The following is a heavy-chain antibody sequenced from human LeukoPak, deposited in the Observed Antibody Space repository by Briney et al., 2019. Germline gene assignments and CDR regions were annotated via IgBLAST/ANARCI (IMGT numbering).Heavy chain of an antibody. CDR1: GFIFSDYY. CDR2: IYSGGST. D-gene: IGHD3-10*01. Sequence: GGSLRLSCAASGFIFSDYYMSWIRQAPGKGLEWVSVIYSGGSTYYADSVKGRFTISRDNSKNTLYLQMNSLRAEDTAVYYCARGYYGSEWGQGTLVTVSS. CDR3: ARGYYGSE. J-gene: IGHJ4*02. V-gene: IGHV3-66*01.